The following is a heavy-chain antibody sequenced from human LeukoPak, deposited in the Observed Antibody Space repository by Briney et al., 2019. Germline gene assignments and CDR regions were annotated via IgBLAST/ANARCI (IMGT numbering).Heavy chain of an antibody. Sequence: TGGSLRLSCAASGFTFSNYAMNWVRQAPGKGLEWVSGISGSGGSTYYADSVKGRFTISRDNSKNTLYLQLNSLRAEDTAVYYCAKALLLPPNRYYFDYWGQGTLVTVSS. CDR1: GFTFSNYA. J-gene: IGHJ4*02. D-gene: IGHD2/OR15-2a*01. V-gene: IGHV3-23*01. CDR3: AKALLLPPNRYYFDY. CDR2: ISGSGGST.